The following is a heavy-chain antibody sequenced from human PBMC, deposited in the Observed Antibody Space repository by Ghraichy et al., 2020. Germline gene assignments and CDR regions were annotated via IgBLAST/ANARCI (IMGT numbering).Heavy chain of an antibody. V-gene: IGHV3-48*02. Sequence: GGSLRLSCAASGFTFSSYSMNWVRQAPGKGLEWVSYISSSSSTIYYADSVKGRFTISRDNAKNSLYLQMNSLRDEDTAVYYCARAPRSYLQGQDAFDIWGQGTMVTVSS. J-gene: IGHJ3*02. D-gene: IGHD1-26*01. CDR1: GFTFSSYS. CDR2: ISSSSSTI. CDR3: ARAPRSYLQGQDAFDI.